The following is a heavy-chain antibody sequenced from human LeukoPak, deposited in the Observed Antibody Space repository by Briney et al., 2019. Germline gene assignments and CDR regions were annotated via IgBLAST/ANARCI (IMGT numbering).Heavy chain of an antibody. CDR1: GFTFSSYS. CDR2: ISSSSSYI. J-gene: IGHJ4*02. Sequence: GGSLRLSCAASGFTFSSYSMNWVRQAPRKGLEWVSSISSSSSYIYYADSVKGRFTISRDNAKNSLYLQMNSLRAEDTAVYYCARDWLYSSRPYYFDYWGQGTLVTVSS. V-gene: IGHV3-21*01. CDR3: ARDWLYSSRPYYFDY. D-gene: IGHD6-13*01.